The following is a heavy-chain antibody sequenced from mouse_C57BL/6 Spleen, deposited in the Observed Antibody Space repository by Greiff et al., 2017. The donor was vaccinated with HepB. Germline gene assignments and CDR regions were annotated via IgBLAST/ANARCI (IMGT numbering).Heavy chain of an antibody. CDR2: ISSGGSYT. Sequence: EVKLMESGGDLVKPGGSLKLSCAASGFTFSSYGMSWVRQTPDKRLEWVATISSGGSYTYYPDSVKGRFTISRDNAKNTLYLQMSSLKSEDTAMYYCARHGGLLRPFDYWGQGTTLTVSS. J-gene: IGHJ2*01. D-gene: IGHD2-3*01. CDR1: GFTFSSYG. CDR3: ARHGGLLRPFDY. V-gene: IGHV5-6*01.